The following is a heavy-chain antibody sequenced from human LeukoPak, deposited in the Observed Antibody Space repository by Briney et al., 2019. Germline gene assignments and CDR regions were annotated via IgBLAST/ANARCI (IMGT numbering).Heavy chain of an antibody. CDR1: GFTFSGSA. V-gene: IGHV3-73*01. D-gene: IGHD3-16*02. CDR3: TRLVRYLTMDV. CDR2: IRSKANSYAT. J-gene: IGHJ6*04. Sequence: GGSLKLSCAASGFTFSGSAMHWVRQASGKGLEWVGRIRSKANSYATAYAASVKGRFTISRDDSKNTAYPQMNSLKTEDTAVYYCTRLVRYLTMDVWGKGTTVTVSS.